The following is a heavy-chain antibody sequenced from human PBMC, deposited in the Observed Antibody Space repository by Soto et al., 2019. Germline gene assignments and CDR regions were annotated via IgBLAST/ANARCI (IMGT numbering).Heavy chain of an antibody. CDR3: AREGRHGYSGYDYAFDI. Sequence: GGSLRLSCAASGFTLSSYAMHWVRQAPGKGLEWVAVISYDGSNKYYADSVKGRFTISRDNSKNTLYLQMNSLRAEDTAVYYCAREGRHGYSGYDYAFDIWGQGTMVTVSS. CDR1: GFTLSSYA. J-gene: IGHJ3*02. V-gene: IGHV3-30*04. CDR2: ISYDGSNK. D-gene: IGHD5-12*01.